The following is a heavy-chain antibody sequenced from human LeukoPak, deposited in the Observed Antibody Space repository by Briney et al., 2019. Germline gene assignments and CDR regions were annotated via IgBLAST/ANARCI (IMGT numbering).Heavy chain of an antibody. J-gene: IGHJ5*02. CDR3: ATTPYYYDSSGYWVRWFDP. CDR1: GGSISSSNW. V-gene: IGHV4-4*02. CDR2: IYHSGST. D-gene: IGHD3-22*01. Sequence: SGTLSLTCAVSGGSISSSNWWSWVRQPPGKGLEWIGEIYHSGSTNYNPSLKSRVTISVDTSKNQFSLKLSSVTAADTAVYYCATTPYYYDSSGYWVRWFDPWGQGTLVTVSS.